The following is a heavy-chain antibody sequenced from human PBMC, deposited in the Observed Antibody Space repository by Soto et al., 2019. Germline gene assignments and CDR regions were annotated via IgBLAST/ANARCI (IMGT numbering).Heavy chain of an antibody. Sequence: QLHLVQSGAVVKKPGASVTVSCSASGYPVTAYYMHWVRQAPGRGLEWMGGINPATGAAKYTQTFQGRVTMTRDTSPSTVFMELRGLTSEDPAVFYCARGGGVGVAGSAAFDMWGQGTLVTVSS. V-gene: IGHV1-2*02. CDR3: ARGGGVGVAGSAAFDM. CDR2: INPATGAA. CDR1: GYPVTAYY. D-gene: IGHD3-3*01. J-gene: IGHJ3*02.